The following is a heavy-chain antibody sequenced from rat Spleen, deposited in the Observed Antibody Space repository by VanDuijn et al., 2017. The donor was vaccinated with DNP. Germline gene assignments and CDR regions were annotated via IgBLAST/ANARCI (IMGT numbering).Heavy chain of an antibody. CDR1: GFTFSDYD. V-gene: IGHV5S10*01. J-gene: IGHJ3*01. Sequence: EVQLVESGGGLVQPGRSLKLSCATSGFTFSDYDMAWVRQAPKKGLEWVVTINYDGGSTYDRDSLKGRFSLSRENGKRTLYLQMDSLRAEDTATYYCATHRLADISSWDWFAYWGQGTLVTVSS. CDR2: INYDGGST. D-gene: IGHD1-2*01. CDR3: ATHRLADISSWDWFAY.